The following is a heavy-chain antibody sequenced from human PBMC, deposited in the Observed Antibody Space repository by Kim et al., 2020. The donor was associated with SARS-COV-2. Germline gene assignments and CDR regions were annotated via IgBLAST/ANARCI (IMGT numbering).Heavy chain of an antibody. CDR3: AYSSGWLPFDY. J-gene: IGHJ4*02. Sequence: GYAPKFQGRVTMTRNTSISTAYMELSSLRSEDTAVYYCAYSSGWLPFDYWGQGTLVTVSS. V-gene: IGHV1-8*01. D-gene: IGHD6-19*01.